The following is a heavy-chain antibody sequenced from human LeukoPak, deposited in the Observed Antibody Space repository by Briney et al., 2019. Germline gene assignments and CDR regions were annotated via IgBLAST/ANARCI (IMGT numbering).Heavy chain of an antibody. J-gene: IGHJ6*02. V-gene: IGHV1-69*04. CDR1: GGTFSSYA. CDR2: IIPIFGIA. D-gene: IGHD4-23*01. CDR3: ARLVPTTVVTPGYYYGMDV. Sequence: SVKVSCKASGGTFSSYAISWVRQAPGQGLEWVGRIIPIFGIANYAQKFQGRVTITADKSTSTAYMELSSLRSEDTAVYYCARLVPTTVVTPGYYYGMDVWGQGTTVTVSS.